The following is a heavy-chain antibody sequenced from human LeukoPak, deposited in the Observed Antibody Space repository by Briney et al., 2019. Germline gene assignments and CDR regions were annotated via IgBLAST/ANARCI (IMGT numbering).Heavy chain of an antibody. J-gene: IGHJ4*02. V-gene: IGHV3-23*01. D-gene: IGHD1-1*01. CDR2: ISGSASGGT. CDR3: AKVKTHWYFDN. Sequence: PGGSLRLSCAASGFSFSTNDMSWVRQAPGKGLEWVSAISGSASGGTTYEDSVKGRVTISRDNSKGTMYLQMNSLRAEDTAVYYCAKVKTHWYFDNWGRGTLVTVSS. CDR1: GFSFSTND.